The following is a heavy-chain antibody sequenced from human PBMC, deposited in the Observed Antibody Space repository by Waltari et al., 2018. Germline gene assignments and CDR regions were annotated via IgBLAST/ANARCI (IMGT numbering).Heavy chain of an antibody. Sequence: QVQLQESGPGLVKPSETLSLTCTVSGGSITGYYWSWIRQPPGNGLEWIGHIYYNGNTDYNPSLKSRVTISVDTSKNQFSLKLSSVTAADTAVYYCAREIYGGNSRPYDYWGQGTLVTVSS. D-gene: IGHD4-17*01. CDR2: IYYNGNT. CDR1: GGSITGYY. CDR3: AREIYGGNSRPYDY. J-gene: IGHJ4*02. V-gene: IGHV4-59*01.